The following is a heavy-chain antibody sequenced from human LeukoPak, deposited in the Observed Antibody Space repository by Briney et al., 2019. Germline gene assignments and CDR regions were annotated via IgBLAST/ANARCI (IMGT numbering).Heavy chain of an antibody. CDR1: GGSFSGYY. D-gene: IGHD6-19*01. Sequence: PSETLSLTCAVYGGSFSGYYWSWIRQPPGKGLEWIGEINHSGSTNYNPSLKSRVTISVDTSKNQFSLKLSSVTAADTAVYYCARIPYSSGWGGVFDPWGQGTLVTVSS. CDR3: ARIPYSSGWGGVFDP. CDR2: INHSGST. J-gene: IGHJ5*02. V-gene: IGHV4-34*01.